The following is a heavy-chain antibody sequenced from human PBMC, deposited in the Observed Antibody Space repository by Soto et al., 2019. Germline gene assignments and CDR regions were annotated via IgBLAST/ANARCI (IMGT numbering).Heavy chain of an antibody. Sequence: GGSLRLSCEASGFSFSRHSMNWVRQAPGKGLEWVSSIGNDPSYLYYAGSVKGRFTISRDNAKNSLYLQMNSLRAEDTALYYCAKDRDSSGWSDFQHWGQGTLVTVSS. CDR1: GFSFSRHS. CDR3: AKDRDSSGWSDFQH. J-gene: IGHJ1*01. CDR2: IGNDPSYL. V-gene: IGHV3-21*04. D-gene: IGHD6-19*01.